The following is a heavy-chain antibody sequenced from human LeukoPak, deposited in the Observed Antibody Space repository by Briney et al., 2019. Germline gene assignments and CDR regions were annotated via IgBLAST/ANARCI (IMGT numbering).Heavy chain of an antibody. D-gene: IGHD3-10*01. Sequence: GRSLRLSCAASGFTFSSYAMHWVRQAPGKGLGWVAVISYDGSNKYYADSVKGRFTISRDNSKNTLYLQMNSLRAEDTAVYYWARESEPRLIWFVGGEHYYFDYWGQGTLVTVSS. CDR2: ISYDGSNK. V-gene: IGHV3-30-3*01. CDR3: ARESEPRLIWFVGGEHYYFDY. CDR1: GFTFSSYA. J-gene: IGHJ4*02.